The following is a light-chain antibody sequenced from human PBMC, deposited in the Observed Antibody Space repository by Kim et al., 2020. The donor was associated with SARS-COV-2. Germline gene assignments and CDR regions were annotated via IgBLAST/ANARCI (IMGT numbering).Light chain of an antibody. CDR3: QQTYDPPLT. Sequence: DIQMTQSPSSPSASVGDRVTMTCRSSQKIAGFVSWYQVKPGKAPRLLIFTASTLQGGVPSRFTGSGSGADFTLTISSLQAEDCAIYYCQQTYDPPLTFGGGTKVDIK. CDR1: QKIAGF. CDR2: TAS. J-gene: IGKJ4*01. V-gene: IGKV1-39*01.